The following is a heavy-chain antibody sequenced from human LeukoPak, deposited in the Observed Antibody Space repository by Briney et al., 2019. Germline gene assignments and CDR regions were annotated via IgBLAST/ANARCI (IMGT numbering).Heavy chain of an antibody. Sequence: ASVKVSCKASGYTFTSYGISWVRQAPGQGLEWMGWINTNTGNPTYAQGFTGRFVFSLDTSVSTAYLQISSLKAEDTAVYYCARGRVTAMVQYYYYYYGMDVWGQGTTVTVSS. CDR1: GYTFTSYG. CDR2: INTNTGNP. J-gene: IGHJ6*02. V-gene: IGHV7-4-1*02. D-gene: IGHD5-18*01. CDR3: ARGRVTAMVQYYYYYYGMDV.